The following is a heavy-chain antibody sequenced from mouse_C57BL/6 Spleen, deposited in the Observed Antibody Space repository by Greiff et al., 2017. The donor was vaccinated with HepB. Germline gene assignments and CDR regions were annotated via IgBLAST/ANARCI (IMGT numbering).Heavy chain of an antibody. CDR2: ISSGGSYT. Sequence: EVKVVESGGDLVKPGGSLKLSCAASGFTFSSYGMSWVRQTPDKRLEWVATISSGGSYTYYPDSVKGRFTISRDNAKNTLYLQMSSLKSEDTAMYYCARRPPRENYFDYWGQGTTLTVSS. CDR1: GFTFSSYG. V-gene: IGHV5-6*02. CDR3: ARRPPRENYFDY. J-gene: IGHJ2*01.